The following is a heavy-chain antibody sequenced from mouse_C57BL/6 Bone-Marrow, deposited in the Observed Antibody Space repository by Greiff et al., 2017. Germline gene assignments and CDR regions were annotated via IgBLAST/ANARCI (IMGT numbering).Heavy chain of an antibody. Sequence: QVQLQQPGAELVKPGASVKLSCKASGYTFTSYWMHWVKQRPGQGLEWIGMIHPNSGSTNYNEKFKGKATLTVDKSSSTAYMQLSSLTSEDSAVYYCASITTVVEVDYWGQGTTLTVSS. CDR1: GYTFTSYW. V-gene: IGHV1-64*01. CDR2: IHPNSGST. J-gene: IGHJ2*01. D-gene: IGHD1-1*01. CDR3: ASITTVVEVDY.